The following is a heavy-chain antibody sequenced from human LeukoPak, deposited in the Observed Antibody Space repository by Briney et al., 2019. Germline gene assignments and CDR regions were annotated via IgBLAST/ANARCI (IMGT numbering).Heavy chain of an antibody. CDR1: GFTFTYYA. Sequence: GGSLRLSCAASGFTFTYYAMHWVRQAPGKGLEWVAVISSDGSNKYYADSVKGRFTVSIDNSKNTVYLHMNSLRAEDTALYYCARGHSSSSYSRQDYWGQGALVTVSS. CDR2: ISSDGSNK. CDR3: ARGHSSSSYSRQDY. V-gene: IGHV3-30-3*01. J-gene: IGHJ4*02. D-gene: IGHD6-13*01.